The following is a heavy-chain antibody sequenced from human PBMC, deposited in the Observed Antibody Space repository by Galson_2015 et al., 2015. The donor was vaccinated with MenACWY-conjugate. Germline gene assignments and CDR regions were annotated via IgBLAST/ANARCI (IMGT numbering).Heavy chain of an antibody. CDR3: AKKFGSSSWFRGFDS. J-gene: IGHJ4*02. Sequence: SLRLSCAASGFTFSGYAMTWVRPAPGKGLEWVSVISGSGGTIYYAESVKGRFTISRDNSKNTLFLEMNSLRAEDTAVYYCAKKFGSSSWFRGFDSWGQGTLVTVSS. D-gene: IGHD6-13*01. V-gene: IGHV3-23*01. CDR1: GFTFSGYA. CDR2: ISGSGGTI.